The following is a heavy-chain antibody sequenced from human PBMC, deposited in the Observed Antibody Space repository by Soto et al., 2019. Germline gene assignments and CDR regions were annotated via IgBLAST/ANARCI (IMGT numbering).Heavy chain of an antibody. V-gene: IGHV3-30*18. Sequence: QVQLVESGGGVVQPGRSLRLSCAASGFTFSSYGMHWVRQAPGKGLEWVAVISYDGSNKYYADSVKGRFTISRDNSKNTLYLQMNSLRAEDTAVYYCAKDYDFWSGYYFSAGYFQHWGQGTLVTVSS. CDR1: GFTFSSYG. J-gene: IGHJ1*01. CDR2: ISYDGSNK. D-gene: IGHD3-3*01. CDR3: AKDYDFWSGYYFSAGYFQH.